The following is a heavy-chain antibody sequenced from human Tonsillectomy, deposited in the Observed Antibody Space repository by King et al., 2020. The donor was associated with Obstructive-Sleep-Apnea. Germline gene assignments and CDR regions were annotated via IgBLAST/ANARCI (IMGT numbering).Heavy chain of an antibody. D-gene: IGHD1-1*01. CDR3: ARASGNNWDDAFDV. CDR1: GFSFSSYA. V-gene: IGHV3-30-3*01. Sequence: VQLVESGGGVVQPGRSLRLSCAASGFSFSSYAMHWVRQAPGKGLEWVAIISYDPSNKYYADSVKGRFTISRDNSKSTLYIQMNSLRDEDTAVYYCARASGNNWDDAFDVWGHGTMVTVSS. CDR2: ISYDPSNK. J-gene: IGHJ3*01.